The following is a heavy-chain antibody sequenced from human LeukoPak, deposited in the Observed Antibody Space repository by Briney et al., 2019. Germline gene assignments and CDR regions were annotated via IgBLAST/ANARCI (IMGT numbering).Heavy chain of an antibody. V-gene: IGHV1-2*02. CDR2: INPNSGGT. D-gene: IGHD2-15*01. CDR1: GGTFSSYA. J-gene: IGHJ4*02. CDR3: ARERTLTSCYDY. Sequence: ASVKVSCKASGGTFSSYAISWVRQAPGQGLEWMGWINPNSGGTNYAQKFQGRVTMTRNTSISTAYMELSRLRSDDTAVYYCARERTLTSCYDYWGQGTLVTVSS.